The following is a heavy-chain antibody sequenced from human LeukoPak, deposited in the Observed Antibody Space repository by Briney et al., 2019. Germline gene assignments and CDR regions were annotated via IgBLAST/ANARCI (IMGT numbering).Heavy chain of an antibody. Sequence: SETLSLTCTVSDGSVSSVGYYWGWIRQPPGKGLEWIGSIYYSGTTYYNPSLASRVTIFVDTFKNQFSLRLSSVTAADTAVYYCARRDQAIDYWGQGTLVTVSS. CDR3: ARRDQAIDY. J-gene: IGHJ4*02. CDR2: IYYSGTT. V-gene: IGHV4-39*01. CDR1: DGSVSSVGYY. D-gene: IGHD5-24*01.